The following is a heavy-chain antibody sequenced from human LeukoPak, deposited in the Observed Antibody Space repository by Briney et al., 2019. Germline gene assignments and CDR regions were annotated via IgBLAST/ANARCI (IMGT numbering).Heavy chain of an antibody. D-gene: IGHD5-18*01. CDR2: IIPILGIA. V-gene: IGHV1-69*10. CDR1: GGTFSSYA. Sequence: GASVTVSCKASGGTFSSYAISGVRQAPGQGLEWMGRIIPILGIANYAQKFQGRVTITADKSTSTAYMELSSLRSEDTAVYYCATHESCGLFDYWGQGTLVTVSS. CDR3: ATHESCGLFDY. J-gene: IGHJ4*02.